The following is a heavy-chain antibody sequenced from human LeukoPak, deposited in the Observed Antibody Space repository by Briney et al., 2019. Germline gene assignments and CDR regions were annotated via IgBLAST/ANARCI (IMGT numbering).Heavy chain of an antibody. CDR3: ARMILVPAAMDY. D-gene: IGHD2-2*01. CDR1: GYTFTSYY. Sequence: GASVKVSCKASGYTFTSYYMHWVRQAPGQGLEWMGIINPSGGSTSYAQKFQGRVTMTRDTSISTAYMELSRLRSDDTAVYYCARMILVPAAMDYWGQGTLVTVSS. J-gene: IGHJ4*02. V-gene: IGHV1-46*01. CDR2: INPSGGST.